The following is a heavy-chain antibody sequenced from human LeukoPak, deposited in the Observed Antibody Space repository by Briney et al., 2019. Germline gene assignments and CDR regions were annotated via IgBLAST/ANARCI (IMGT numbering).Heavy chain of an antibody. Sequence: SETLSLTCAVYGGSFSGYYWSWICQPPGKGLEWIEEINHSGSTNYNPSLKSRVTISVDTSKNQFSLKLSSVTAADTAVYYCARLGSYYGSGSYSLDAFDIWGQGTMVTVSS. CDR2: INHSGST. CDR3: ARLGSYYGSGSYSLDAFDI. V-gene: IGHV4-34*01. J-gene: IGHJ3*02. D-gene: IGHD3-10*01. CDR1: GGSFSGYY.